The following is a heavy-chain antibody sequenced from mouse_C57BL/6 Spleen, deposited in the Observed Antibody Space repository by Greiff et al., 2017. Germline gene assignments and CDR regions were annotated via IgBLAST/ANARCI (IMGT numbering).Heavy chain of an antibody. D-gene: IGHD1-1*01. Sequence: EVQLQQSGPELVKPGASVKISCKASGYTFTDYYMNWVKQSHGKSLEWIGDINPNNGGTSYNQKFKGKATLTVDKSSSTAYMELRSLTSEDSAVYYCARPIYYYGSSYGYFDVWGTGTTVTVSS. CDR1: GYTFTDYY. V-gene: IGHV1-26*01. J-gene: IGHJ1*03. CDR2: INPNNGGT. CDR3: ARPIYYYGSSYGYFDV.